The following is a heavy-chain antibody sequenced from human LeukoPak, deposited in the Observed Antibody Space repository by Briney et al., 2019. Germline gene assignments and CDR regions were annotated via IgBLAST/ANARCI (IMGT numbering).Heavy chain of an antibody. V-gene: IGHV6-1*01. CDR3: ARGVGSAVNYYYGMDV. J-gene: IGHJ6*02. Sequence: SQTLSLTCAISGDRVSSNSAAWNWIRQSPSRGLEWLGRTYYRSKWYNDYAVSVKSRITINPDTSKNQFSLQLNSVTPEDTAVYYCARGVGSAVNYYYGMDVWGQGTTVTVPS. D-gene: IGHD6-25*01. CDR1: GDRVSSNSAA. CDR2: TYYRSKWYN.